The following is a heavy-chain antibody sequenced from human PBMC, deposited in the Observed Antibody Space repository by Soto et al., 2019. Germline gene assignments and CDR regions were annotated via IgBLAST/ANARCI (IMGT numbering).Heavy chain of an antibody. Sequence: SVKVTSKDCRYSYTCYYSNWVREATGQGFELMGWMVPNRGNTGYARKFQGRVAMTRDTSITTAYLELSSLTSEYIAVYFCARSPRNWGFDYWGQGTLVPVSS. CDR3: ARSPRNWGFDY. D-gene: IGHD7-27*01. J-gene: IGHJ4*02. V-gene: IGHV1-8*01. CDR2: MVPNRGNT. CDR1: RYSYTCYY.